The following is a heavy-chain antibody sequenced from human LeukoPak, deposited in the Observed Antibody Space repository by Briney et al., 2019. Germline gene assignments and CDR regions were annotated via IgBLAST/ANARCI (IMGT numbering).Heavy chain of an antibody. D-gene: IGHD2-2*01. CDR3: AKDMSPYQPLLHGWFDP. V-gene: IGHV3-9*01. CDR1: GFTFDDYA. J-gene: IGHJ5*02. CDR2: ISWNSGSI. Sequence: PGRSLRLSCAASGFTFDDYAMHWVRQAPGKGLEWVSGISWNSGSIGYADSVKGRFTISRDNAKNSLYLQMNSLRAEDTALYYCAKDMSPYQPLLHGWFDPWGQGTLVTVSS.